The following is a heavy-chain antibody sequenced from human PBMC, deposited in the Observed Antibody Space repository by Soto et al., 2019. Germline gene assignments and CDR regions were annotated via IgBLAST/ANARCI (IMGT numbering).Heavy chain of an antibody. Sequence: QVQLVESGGGVVQPGRSLRLSCAASGFTFSSYGMHWVRQAPGKGLEWVAVRWYDGSNKYYADSVKGRFPISRDNSKNTLYLQMNSLRAEDTAVYYCARDQGYWGQGTLVTVSS. CDR2: RWYDGSNK. CDR3: ARDQGY. J-gene: IGHJ4*02. V-gene: IGHV3-33*01. CDR1: GFTFSSYG.